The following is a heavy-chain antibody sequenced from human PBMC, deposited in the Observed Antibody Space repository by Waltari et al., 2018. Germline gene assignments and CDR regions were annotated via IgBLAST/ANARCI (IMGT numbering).Heavy chain of an antibody. CDR1: GGSFSGYY. CDR2: INHRGST. J-gene: IGHJ4*02. D-gene: IGHD6-13*01. V-gene: IGHV4-34*01. Sequence: QVQLQQWGAGLLKPSETLSLTCAVYGGSFSGYYWSWIRQPPGKGLEWIGEINHRGSTNYNPALKSRVTISVDTSKNQFSLKLSSVTAADTAVYYCARAVKSPYSSSWYGWFFDYWGQGTLVTVSS. CDR3: ARAVKSPYSSSWYGWFFDY.